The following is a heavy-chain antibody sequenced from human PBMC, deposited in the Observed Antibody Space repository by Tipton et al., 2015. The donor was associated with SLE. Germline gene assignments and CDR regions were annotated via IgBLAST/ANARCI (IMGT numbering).Heavy chain of an antibody. V-gene: IGHV3-48*03. CDR2: ISSRGSTI. J-gene: IGHJ4*02. Sequence: LSLTCAASGFTFSSYAMHWVRQAPGKGLEWISYISSRGSTIKYAESVKGRFTISRDNAKKLLYLQMNSLRAEDTAVYYCVRDSYDILTGDYPWTYWGQGTLVTVSS. CDR1: GFTFSSYA. D-gene: IGHD3-9*01. CDR3: VRDSYDILTGDYPWTY.